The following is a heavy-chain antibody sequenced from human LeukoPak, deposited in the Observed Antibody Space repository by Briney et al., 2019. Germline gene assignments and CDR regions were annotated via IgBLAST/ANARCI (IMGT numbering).Heavy chain of an antibody. V-gene: IGHV5-51*01. CDR3: LVSSNYYYYYGLDV. Sequence: ESLKISCKAPGYSFTIYLIAWVRQMPRKGLQSMGIIYPGDSDTRYSPSFQGQVPISAAKSISTAYLQWSSLKASDTAMYYCLVSSNYYYYYGLDVWGQGTTVTVSS. CDR1: GYSFTIYL. D-gene: IGHD2-2*01. J-gene: IGHJ6*02. CDR2: IYPGDSDT.